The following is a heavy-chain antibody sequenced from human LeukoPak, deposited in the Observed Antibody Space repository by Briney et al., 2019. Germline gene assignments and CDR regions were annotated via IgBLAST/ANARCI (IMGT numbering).Heavy chain of an antibody. Sequence: GGSLRLSCVASGFSFNNYRMTWVRQAPGKGLEWVAVISYDGSNKYYADSVKGRFTISRDNSKNTLYLQMNSLRAEDTAVYYCARDREASGLFDYWGQGTLVTVSS. CDR1: GFSFNNYR. D-gene: IGHD1-26*01. CDR2: ISYDGSNK. CDR3: ARDREASGLFDY. V-gene: IGHV3-30-3*01. J-gene: IGHJ4*02.